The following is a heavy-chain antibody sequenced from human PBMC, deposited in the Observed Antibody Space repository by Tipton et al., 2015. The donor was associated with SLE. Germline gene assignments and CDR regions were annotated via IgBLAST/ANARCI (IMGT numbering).Heavy chain of an antibody. CDR3: ARETGGNSVDY. D-gene: IGHD4-23*01. CDR1: GDSISSSNYY. CDR2: IFYSGST. Sequence: LRLSCTVSGDSISSSNYYWGWIRQPPGKGLEWIGSIFYSGSTYYNPSLKSRVTISVDTSKNQFSLNLSSVTAADTAVYYCARETGGNSVDYWGQGTLVTVSS. V-gene: IGHV4-39*02. J-gene: IGHJ4*02.